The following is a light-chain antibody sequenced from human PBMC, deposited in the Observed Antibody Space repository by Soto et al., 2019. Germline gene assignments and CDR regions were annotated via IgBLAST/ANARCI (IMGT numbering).Light chain of an antibody. Sequence: DIQMTQSPSSLYASVGDRVTITCRASQGISNYLAWYQQKPGKVPKLLIYAASTLQSVVPSRFSGSGSGTHFTLTTSRMQPTDVETDYRQKYNSSPCTFGPGTKVDI. J-gene: IGKJ3*01. CDR3: QKYNSSPCT. CDR2: AAS. CDR1: QGISNY. V-gene: IGKV1-27*01.